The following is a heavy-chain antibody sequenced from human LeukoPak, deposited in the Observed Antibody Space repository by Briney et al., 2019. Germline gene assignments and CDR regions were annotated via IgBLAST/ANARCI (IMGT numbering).Heavy chain of an antibody. CDR1: GFTFSSYW. V-gene: IGHV3-7*01. CDR2: INQDGSAK. J-gene: IGHJ4*02. CDR3: ASAPNENYFDS. Sequence: GGSLRLSCAASGFTFSSYWMSWVRQAPGKGLEWVANINQDGSAKDYGGSVEGRFTISRDNAKNSLYLRMNSLTAEDTAVYFCASAPNENYFDSWGQGTLVTVSS.